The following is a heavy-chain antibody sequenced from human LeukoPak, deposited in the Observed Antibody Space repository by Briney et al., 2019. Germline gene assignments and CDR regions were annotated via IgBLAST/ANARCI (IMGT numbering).Heavy chain of an antibody. CDR3: ARDYYYDSSGIHAFDI. CDR1: GFTFSSYS. V-gene: IGHV3-48*04. D-gene: IGHD3-22*01. J-gene: IGHJ3*02. Sequence: GGSLRLSCAASGFTFSSYSMNWVRQAPGKGLEWVSYISSSSSTIYYADSVKGRFTISRDNAKNTLYLQMNSLRAEDTAVYYCARDYYYDSSGIHAFDIWGQGTMVTVSS. CDR2: ISSSSSTI.